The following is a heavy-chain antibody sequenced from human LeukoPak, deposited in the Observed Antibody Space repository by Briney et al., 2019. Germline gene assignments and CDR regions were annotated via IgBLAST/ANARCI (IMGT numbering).Heavy chain of an antibody. J-gene: IGHJ6*02. CDR3: ARDKGIVVVPATNTNYYYYYGMDV. CDR2: IYYSGSI. CDR1: GGSISSYY. V-gene: IGHV4-59*01. D-gene: IGHD2-2*01. Sequence: PSETLSLTCTVSGGSISSYYWSWIRQPPGKGLEWIGYIYYSGSINYNPSLKSRVTISVDTSKNQFSLKLSSVTAADTAVYYCARDKGIVVVPATNTNYYYYYGMDVWGQGTTVTVSS.